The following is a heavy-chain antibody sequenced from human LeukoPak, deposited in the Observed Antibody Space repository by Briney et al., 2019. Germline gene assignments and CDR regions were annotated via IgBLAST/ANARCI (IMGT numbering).Heavy chain of an antibody. CDR2: INPSGGST. D-gene: IGHD2-2*01. J-gene: IGHJ4*02. Sequence: GASVKVSCTASGYTFTIYGISWVRQAPGQGLEWMGIINPSGGSTSYAQKFQGRVTMTRDTSTSTVYMELSSLRSEDTAVYYCARDSCSSTSCYVLDYWGQGTLVTVSS. V-gene: IGHV1-46*01. CDR3: ARDSCSSTSCYVLDY. CDR1: GYTFTIYG.